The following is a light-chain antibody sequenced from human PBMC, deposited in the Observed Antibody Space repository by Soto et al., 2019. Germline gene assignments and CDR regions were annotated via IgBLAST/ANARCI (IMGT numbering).Light chain of an antibody. V-gene: IGKV3-20*01. CDR3: QQYGRSPTT. Sequence: EIVLTQSPGTLSLSPGERATLSCRASQSVTSNYLAWYQQKPGQAPRLLFFGASIRATGIPDRFSGSGPGTDFTLTISRLEPEDFAVYHCQQYGRSPTTFGQGTKV. J-gene: IGKJ1*01. CDR1: QSVTSNY. CDR2: GAS.